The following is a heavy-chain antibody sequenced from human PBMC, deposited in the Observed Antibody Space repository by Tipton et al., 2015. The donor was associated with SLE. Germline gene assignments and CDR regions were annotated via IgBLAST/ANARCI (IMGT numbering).Heavy chain of an antibody. CDR2: ISSSSSYI. CDR3: ARVGLYCSSTSCYPKGLDY. V-gene: IGHV3-21*01. Sequence: VQLVQSGGGLVKPGGSLRLSCAASGFTFSSYSMNWVRQAPGKGLEWVSSISSSSSYIYYADSVKGRFTISRDNAKNSLYLQMNSLRAEDTAVYYCARVGLYCSSTSCYPKGLDYWGQGTLVTVSS. CDR1: GFTFSSYS. D-gene: IGHD2-2*01. J-gene: IGHJ4*02.